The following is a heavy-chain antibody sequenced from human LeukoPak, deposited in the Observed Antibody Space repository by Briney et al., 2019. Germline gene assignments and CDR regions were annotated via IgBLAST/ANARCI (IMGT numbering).Heavy chain of an antibody. CDR3: ARVVVQAARDWFGP. Sequence: SETQSLLCAVYGGSFRVYYWICIRQPPGKGLEWIGEINHSGSTNYNPSLKSRFTISVDTSKNQFSLKLSSVTPADTAVYYCARVVVQAARDWFGPWGQGTLVTVSS. CDR1: GGSFRVYY. D-gene: IGHD2-2*01. V-gene: IGHV4-34*01. CDR2: INHSGST. J-gene: IGHJ5*02.